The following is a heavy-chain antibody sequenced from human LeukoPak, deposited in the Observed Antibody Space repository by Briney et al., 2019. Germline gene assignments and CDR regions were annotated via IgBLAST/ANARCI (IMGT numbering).Heavy chain of an antibody. CDR3: SRGGGYSFDL. D-gene: IGHD5-18*01. J-gene: IGHJ4*02. V-gene: IGHV1-8*03. Sequence: ASVKVSCKASGYTFTSYYMHWVRQATGQGLEWMGWMNPNSGNTGYAQKFQGRVTITRITSITTAYMELSSLTSEDTAVYFCSRGGGYSFDLWGQGTLVTVSS. CDR1: GYTFTSYY. CDR2: MNPNSGNT.